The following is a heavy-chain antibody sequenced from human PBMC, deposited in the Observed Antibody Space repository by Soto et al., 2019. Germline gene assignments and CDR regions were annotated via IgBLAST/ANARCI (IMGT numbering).Heavy chain of an antibody. CDR3: ARVPGGSGSPQYYFDY. J-gene: IGHJ4*02. V-gene: IGHV1-69*13. D-gene: IGHD3-10*01. CDR1: GGTFSSYA. CDR2: IIPIFGTA. Sequence: ASVKVSCKASGGTFSSYAISWVRQAPGQGLEWMGGIIPIFGTANYAQKFQGRVTITADESTSTAYMELSSLRSEDTAVYYCARVPGGSGSPQYYFDYWGQGTLVTVSS.